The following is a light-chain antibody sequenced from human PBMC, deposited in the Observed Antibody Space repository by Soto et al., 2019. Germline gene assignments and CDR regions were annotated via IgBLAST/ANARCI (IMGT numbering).Light chain of an antibody. Sequence: QSALTQPASVSGSPGQSITISCTGTSNDVGGYNYVSWYQQHPGKAPKLMIYEVSLRPLGVSNRFSGSRSDNTASLTISGLQAEDEAHYYCSSYASSSTWVFGGGTKVTVL. J-gene: IGLJ3*02. CDR1: SNDVGGYNY. CDR2: EVS. CDR3: SSYASSSTWV. V-gene: IGLV2-14*01.